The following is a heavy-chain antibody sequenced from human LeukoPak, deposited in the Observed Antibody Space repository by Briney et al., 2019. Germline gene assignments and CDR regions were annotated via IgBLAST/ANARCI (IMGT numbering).Heavy chain of an antibody. V-gene: IGHV3-23*01. CDR3: AKLGIVVVLYYFDY. Sequence: GGALRLSCAASGFIFSSYAMSWVRQAPGKGLEGGSAISGSDGSTYYADSVKGRCTISRDNSKNTVYLQMNSLRAEDTAVYYCAKLGIVVVLYYFDYWGQGTLVTVSS. D-gene: IGHD3-22*01. CDR1: GFIFSSYA. CDR2: ISGSDGST. J-gene: IGHJ4*02.